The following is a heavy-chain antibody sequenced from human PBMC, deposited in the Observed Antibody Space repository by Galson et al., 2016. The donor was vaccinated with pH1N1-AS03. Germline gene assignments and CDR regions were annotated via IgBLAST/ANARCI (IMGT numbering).Heavy chain of an antibody. D-gene: IGHD2/OR15-2a*01. CDR2: VYWDETR. V-gene: IGHV2-5*02. CDR1: GVSVTSSGVG. CDR3: ALPNSGGNAFEI. J-gene: IGHJ3*02. Sequence: PALVKPTQTLTLTCSVSGVSVTSSGVGVGWFRQPPGKALEWLALVYWDETRRYSPSLKNRLTITKDSSKNQVVLTMTSVDPMDIATYFCALPNSGGNAFEIWGPGTMVTVSS.